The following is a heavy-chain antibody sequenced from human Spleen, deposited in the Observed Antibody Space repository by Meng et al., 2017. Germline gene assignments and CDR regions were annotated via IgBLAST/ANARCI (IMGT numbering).Heavy chain of an antibody. CDR2: IYPSDSDT. CDR1: GYTFTTYW. CDR3: ARQNSLDGFDV. V-gene: IGHV5-51*01. Sequence: GESLKISCKASGYTFTTYWIGWVRQMPGKGLEWMGIIYPSDSDTRYSPSFQGQVTISVDRSISTAYLQWSSLKASDTAMYYRARQNSLDGFDVWGQGTTVTVSS. J-gene: IGHJ6*02. D-gene: IGHD3-16*01.